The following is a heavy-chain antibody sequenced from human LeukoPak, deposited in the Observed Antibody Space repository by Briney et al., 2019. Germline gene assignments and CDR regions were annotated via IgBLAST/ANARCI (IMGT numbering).Heavy chain of an antibody. D-gene: IGHD2-8*01. CDR3: ARDKGSNGY. J-gene: IGHJ4*02. V-gene: IGHV3-48*03. CDR1: GFTFSHYE. Sequence: PGGSLRLSCAASGFTFSHYEMNWVRQAPGKGLEWVSFISGSGDHVEYADSVKGRFTISRDNAKNSLYLQMISLRAEDTAVYYCARDKGSNGYWGQGTLVTVSS. CDR2: ISGSGDHV.